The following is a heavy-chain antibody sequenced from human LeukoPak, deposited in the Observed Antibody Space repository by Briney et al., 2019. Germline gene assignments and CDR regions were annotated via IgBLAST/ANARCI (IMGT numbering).Heavy chain of an antibody. CDR3: ARVNLALMMAPD. Sequence: PSETLSLTCAVYGESFSGYFWTWIRQPPGKGLEWIGEINHSGIINYNPFLKSRVTISVDTSENQFSLKVTSLTAADTAVYYCARVNLALMMAPDWGQGTLVTVSS. CDR2: INHSGII. CDR1: GESFSGYF. V-gene: IGHV4-34*01. D-gene: IGHD2-8*01. J-gene: IGHJ4*02.